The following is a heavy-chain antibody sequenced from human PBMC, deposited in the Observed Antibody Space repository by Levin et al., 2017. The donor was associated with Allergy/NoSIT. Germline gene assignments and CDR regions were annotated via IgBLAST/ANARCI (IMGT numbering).Heavy chain of an antibody. Sequence: GGSLRLSCAASGFTFNNAWMNWVRQAPGKGLEWVGRIKIKTDGGATDYASTVEGRFTISRDDSKNTLYLQMNSLKIEDTAVYFCTAEMRGTMITRAFDIWGQGTMVTVSS. J-gene: IGHJ3*02. CDR1: GFTFNNAW. V-gene: IGHV3-15*07. D-gene: IGHD3-22*01. CDR3: TAEMRGTMITRAFDI. CDR2: IKIKTDGGAT.